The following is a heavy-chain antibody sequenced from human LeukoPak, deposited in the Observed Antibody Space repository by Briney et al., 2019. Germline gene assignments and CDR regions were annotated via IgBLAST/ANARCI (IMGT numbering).Heavy chain of an antibody. Sequence: ASVKVSFKASGYTFTSYGISWVRQAPGQGLEWMGWISAYNGNTSYAQKLQGRVTMTTDTSTSTAYMELRSLRSDDTAVYYCAREADYYGSGSYRYFYYYYGMDVWGQGTTVTVSS. D-gene: IGHD3-10*01. CDR2: ISAYNGNT. V-gene: IGHV1-18*01. CDR1: GYTFTSYG. J-gene: IGHJ6*02. CDR3: AREADYYGSGSYRYFYYYYGMDV.